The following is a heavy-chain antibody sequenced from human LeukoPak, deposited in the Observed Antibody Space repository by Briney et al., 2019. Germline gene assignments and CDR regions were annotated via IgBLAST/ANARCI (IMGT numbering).Heavy chain of an antibody. J-gene: IGHJ5*02. V-gene: IGHV1-24*01. Sequence: ASVKVSCKVSGYTLTELSMHWVRQAPGKGLEWMGGFDPEDGETICAQKFQGRVTMTEDTSTDTAYMELSSLRSEDTAVYYCAIGEGSDSSSANWFDPWGQGTLVTVSS. CDR1: GYTLTELS. CDR3: AIGEGSDSSSANWFDP. D-gene: IGHD6-6*01. CDR2: FDPEDGET.